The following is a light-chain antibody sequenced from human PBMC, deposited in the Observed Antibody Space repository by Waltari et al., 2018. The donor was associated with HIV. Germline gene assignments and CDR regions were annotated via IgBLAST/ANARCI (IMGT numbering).Light chain of an antibody. J-gene: IGLJ1*01. V-gene: IGLV1-44*01. CDR3: AVWDDSLNAYV. CDR1: SSNVGSTT. CDR2: NTD. Sequence: QSVLTQPPSSSGTPGQRLTISCSGSSSNVGSTTVNWYQHHPGAAPKLLILNTDKRPSGVPDRFSGSKSGTSASLAISGLQSEDEADYYCAVWDDSLNAYVFGTGTTVTVL.